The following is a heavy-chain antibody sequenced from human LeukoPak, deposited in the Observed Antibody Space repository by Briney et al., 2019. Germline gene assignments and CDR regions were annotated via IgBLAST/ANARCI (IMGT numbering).Heavy chain of an antibody. CDR1: GGTFSSYA. D-gene: IGHD3-9*01. CDR3: ARAIRYFDWLLPFGMDV. J-gene: IGHJ6*04. Sequence: SVKVSCKASGGTFSSYAISWVRQAPGQGLEWMGGFIPIFGTANYAQKFQGRVTITADESTSTAYMELSSLRSEDTAVYYCARAIRYFDWLLPFGMDVWGKGTTVTVSS. CDR2: FIPIFGTA. V-gene: IGHV1-69*13.